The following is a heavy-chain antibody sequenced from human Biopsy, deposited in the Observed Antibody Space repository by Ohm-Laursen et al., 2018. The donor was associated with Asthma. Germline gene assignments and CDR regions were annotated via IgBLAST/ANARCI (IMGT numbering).Heavy chain of an antibody. V-gene: IGHV3-53*01. CDR2: IYSGGTS. D-gene: IGHD3-22*01. CDR3: ARGDSSNWSHYYFDY. J-gene: IGHJ4*02. Sequence: SLRLSRAASGFAVSRDYMFWVRQAPGKGLEWVSVIYSGGTSHTADSVRGQFTISRDYSKNTLYLQMHSLRAEDTAVYYCARGDSSNWSHYYFDYWGQGTLVTVSS. CDR1: GFAVSRDY.